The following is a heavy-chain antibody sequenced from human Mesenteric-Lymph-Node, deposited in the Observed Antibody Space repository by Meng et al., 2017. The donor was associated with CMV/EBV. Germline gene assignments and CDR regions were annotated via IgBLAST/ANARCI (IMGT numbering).Heavy chain of an antibody. CDR1: GFPLTTIGVG. Sequence: FSGFPLTTIGVGVGWIRQPPGEALELLAFIYGNDDKRYSPSLKSRLTITKDTSKNQVVLTMTNMDPMDTRTYYCAHRSSRWLYDFDPWGQGTLVTVSS. CDR3: AHRSSRWLYDFDP. V-gene: IGHV2-5*01. D-gene: IGHD2-2*02. J-gene: IGHJ5*02. CDR2: IYGNDDK.